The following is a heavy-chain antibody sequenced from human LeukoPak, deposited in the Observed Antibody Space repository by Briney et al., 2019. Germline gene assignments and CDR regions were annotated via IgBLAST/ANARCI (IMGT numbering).Heavy chain of an antibody. Sequence: SQTLSLTCAISGDSFSSNSAAWNWLRQSQSRGLEWLGRTYYRSKLYNDYAVSVKSQITITPDTSKNQFSLQLNSVTPEDTAVYYCARGPFTGAVAYFDYWGQGTLVTVSS. J-gene: IGHJ4*02. V-gene: IGHV6-1*01. CDR2: TYYRSKLYN. CDR1: GDSFSSNSAA. D-gene: IGHD6-19*01. CDR3: ARGPFTGAVAYFDY.